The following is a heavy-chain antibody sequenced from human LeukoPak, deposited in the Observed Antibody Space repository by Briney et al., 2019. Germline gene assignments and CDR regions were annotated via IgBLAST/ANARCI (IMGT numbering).Heavy chain of an antibody. J-gene: IGHJ4*02. V-gene: IGHV3-23*01. D-gene: IGHD2-15*01. CDR3: AKVYCSGGSCYYDY. CDR2: ISGSGGST. CDR1: GFTLSSYA. Sequence: PGGSLRLSCAASGFTLSSYAMSWVRQAPGKGLEWVSAISGSGGSTYYADSVKGRFTISRDNSKNTLYLQMNSLRAEDTAVYYCAKVYCSGGSCYYDYWGQGTLVTVSS.